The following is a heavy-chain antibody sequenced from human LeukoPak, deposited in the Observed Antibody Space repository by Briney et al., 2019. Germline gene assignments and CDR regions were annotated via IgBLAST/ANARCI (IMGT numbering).Heavy chain of an antibody. V-gene: IGHV3-48*01. CDR3: ARRWGAGYYDY. J-gene: IGHJ4*02. D-gene: IGHD3-16*01. Sequence: GGSLRLSCAASGFTFSSYSMNWVRQAPGKGLEWVSYISSSSSTIYYADSVKGRFTISRDNAKNSLYLQMNSLRAEDTAVYYCARRWGAGYYDYWGQGTLVTVSS. CDR2: ISSSSSTI. CDR1: GFTFSSYS.